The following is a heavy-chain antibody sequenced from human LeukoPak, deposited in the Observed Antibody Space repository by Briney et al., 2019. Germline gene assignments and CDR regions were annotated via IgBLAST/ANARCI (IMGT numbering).Heavy chain of an antibody. D-gene: IGHD3-22*01. CDR1: GFTFSSYA. V-gene: IGHV3-30-3*01. Sequence: GGSLRLSCAASGFTFSSYAMHWVRQAPGKGLEWVAVISYDGSNKYYADSVKGRFTISRDNSKNTLYLQMNSLRAEDTAVYYCAKGDLLLRSVLKVSRWGQGTLVTVSS. J-gene: IGHJ4*02. CDR2: ISYDGSNK. CDR3: AKGDLLLRSVLKVSR.